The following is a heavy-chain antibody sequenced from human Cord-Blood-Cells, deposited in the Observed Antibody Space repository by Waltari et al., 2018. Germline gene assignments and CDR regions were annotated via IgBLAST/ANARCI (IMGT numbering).Heavy chain of an antibody. Sequence: QVQLVQSGAEVKKPGSSVKVSCKASGGTFSSYAIRWVRPPPGQGIEWMGGIIPIFGTANYAQKFQVRVTITADKSTSTAYMELSSLRSEDTAVYYCATGGDCSSTSCFADNWFDPWGQGTLVTVSS. J-gene: IGHJ5*02. V-gene: IGHV1-69*06. CDR2: IIPIFGTA. CDR1: GGTFSSYA. CDR3: ATGGDCSSTSCFADNWFDP. D-gene: IGHD2-2*01.